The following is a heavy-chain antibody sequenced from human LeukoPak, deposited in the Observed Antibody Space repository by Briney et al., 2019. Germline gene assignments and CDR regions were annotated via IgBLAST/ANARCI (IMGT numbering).Heavy chain of an antibody. CDR1: GDSISSHY. CDR2: IHYSGTT. Sequence: PSETLSLTCSVSGDSISSHYWTWIRQPPGKGLEWIGYIHYSGTTNYNPSLKSRITTSLDTSKNQFSLKLNSVTAADTAVYYCARGGWSLDYWDQGTLVTVSS. CDR3: ARGGWSLDY. V-gene: IGHV4-59*11. D-gene: IGHD6-19*01. J-gene: IGHJ4*02.